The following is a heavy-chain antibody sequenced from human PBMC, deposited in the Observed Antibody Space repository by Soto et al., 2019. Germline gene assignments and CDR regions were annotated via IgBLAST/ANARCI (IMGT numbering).Heavy chain of an antibody. CDR2: IKQDGSEK. J-gene: IGHJ3*02. D-gene: IGHD2-2*01. CDR1: GFTFSSYW. CDR3: ASLPGFGVPAAPHAFDI. Sequence: GGSLRLSCAASGFTFSSYWMSWVRQAPGKGLEWVANIKQDGSEKYYVDSVKGRFTISRDNAKNSLYLQMNSLRAEDTAVYYCASLPGFGVPAAPHAFDIWGQGTMVTVSS. V-gene: IGHV3-7*01.